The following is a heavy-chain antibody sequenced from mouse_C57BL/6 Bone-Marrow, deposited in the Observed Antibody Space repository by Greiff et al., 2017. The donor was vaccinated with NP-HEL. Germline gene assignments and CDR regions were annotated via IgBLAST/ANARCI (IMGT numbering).Heavy chain of an antibody. V-gene: IGHV1-50*01. Sequence: QVQLQQPGAELVKPGASVKLSCKASGYTFTSYWMQWVKQRPGQGLEWIGEIDPSDSYTNYNQKFKGKATLTVDTASSTAYMQLSSLTSEDSAVYYCARRRNGNPFYYYAMDYWGQGTSVTVSS. CDR1: GYTFTSYW. D-gene: IGHD2-1*01. J-gene: IGHJ4*01. CDR3: ARRRNGNPFYYYAMDY. CDR2: IDPSDSYT.